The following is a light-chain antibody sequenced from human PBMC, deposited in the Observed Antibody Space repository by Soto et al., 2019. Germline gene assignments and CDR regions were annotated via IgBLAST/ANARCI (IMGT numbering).Light chain of an antibody. J-gene: IGKJ4*01. CDR2: EVS. CDR1: QSLVHSDGKTY. CDR3: MQSKDLPLT. Sequence: DIVMTQTPLSLSVTPGQPASISCKSSQSLVHSDGKTYLSWYLQKPGQPPQLLIDEVSNRFSGVPDRLTGSGSGTDFTLKIRRVEAEDVGIYYCMQSKDLPLTFGGGTKVEI. V-gene: IGKV2D-29*01.